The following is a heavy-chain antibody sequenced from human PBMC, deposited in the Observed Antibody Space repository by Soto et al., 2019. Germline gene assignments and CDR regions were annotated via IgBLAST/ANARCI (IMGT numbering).Heavy chain of an antibody. Sequence: ASGPDVGYSFMIWVRQLPGGGLEWVSVIYVGDSAYYADSVKGRFTISRDKSTNTLYLQMGSLRESDTAVYYCARGGLTPSHPLDSWGQGTLVTVSS. CDR1: GPDVGYSF. J-gene: IGHJ4*02. V-gene: IGHV3-53*01. CDR2: IYVGDSA. CDR3: ARGGLTPSHPLDS. D-gene: IGHD2-2*03.